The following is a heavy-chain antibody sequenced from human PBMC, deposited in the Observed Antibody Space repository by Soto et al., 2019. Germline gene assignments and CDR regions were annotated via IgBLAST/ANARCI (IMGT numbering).Heavy chain of an antibody. V-gene: IGHV4-4*07. Sequence: QVQLQESGPGLVRPSETLSLTCTVSGGSINNYYWSWIRQPAGKGLEWIGRVYTSGSTNYNPSLKSRVTISVDTSNNQFSLRVSSVTAADTAIYYCARGPPFDPWGQGTLVTVSS. CDR2: VYTSGST. CDR1: GGSINNYY. J-gene: IGHJ5*02. CDR3: ARGPPFDP.